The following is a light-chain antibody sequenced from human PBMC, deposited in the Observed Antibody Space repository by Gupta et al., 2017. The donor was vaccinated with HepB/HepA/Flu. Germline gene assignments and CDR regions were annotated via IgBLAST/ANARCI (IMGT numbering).Light chain of an antibody. CDR3: NSYTSSSTVI. CDR1: SSDVGAYNY. Sequence: QSALTQPASVSGSPGQSITISCSGTSSDVGAYNYVSWYQQHPDKAPKVIIFDVSNRPSGVSNRFSGSKSGNTASLTISGLQAEDEADYYCNSYTSSSTVIFGGGTKLTVL. V-gene: IGLV2-14*03. J-gene: IGLJ2*01. CDR2: DVS.